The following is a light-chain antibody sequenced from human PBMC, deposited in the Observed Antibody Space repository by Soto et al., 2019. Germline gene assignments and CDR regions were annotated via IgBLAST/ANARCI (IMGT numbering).Light chain of an antibody. Sequence: LTQPASVSGSPGQSITISCSGTSSDVGSYDHVAWYQQFPGKTPKLMIYEVSNRPSGVSSRFSGSKSGNTASLTISGLQAEDEADYYCISYTGSSTSYVFGSGTKVTVL. V-gene: IGLV2-14*01. CDR3: ISYTGSSTSYV. CDR1: SSDVGSYDH. CDR2: EVS. J-gene: IGLJ1*01.